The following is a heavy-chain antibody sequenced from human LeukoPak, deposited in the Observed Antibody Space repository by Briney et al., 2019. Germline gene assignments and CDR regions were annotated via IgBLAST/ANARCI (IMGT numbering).Heavy chain of an antibody. V-gene: IGHV1-2*04. CDR3: ARGYSSGWGRFPYDY. J-gene: IGHJ4*02. CDR1: GYTFTGYY. CDR2: INPNSGGT. D-gene: IGHD6-19*01. Sequence: ASVKVSCKASGYTFTGYYMHWVRQAPGQGLEWMGWINPNSGGTNYAQKFQGWVTMTRDTSISTAYMELSRLRSDDTAVYYCARGYSSGWGRFPYDYWGQGTLVTVSS.